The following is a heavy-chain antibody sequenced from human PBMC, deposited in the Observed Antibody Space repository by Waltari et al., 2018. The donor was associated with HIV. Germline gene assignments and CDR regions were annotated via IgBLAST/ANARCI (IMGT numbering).Heavy chain of an antibody. J-gene: IGHJ4*02. CDR2: IYYSGST. CDR1: GGSIRSGGYS. D-gene: IGHD4-17*01. V-gene: IGHV4-31*03. Sequence: QVQLQESGPGLVKPSQTLSLTCTVSGGSIRSGGYSWSWIRQHPGKGLEWIGYIYYSGSTYYNPSLKSRVTISVDTSKNQFSLKLSSVTAADTAVYYCARGAVTTEFDYWGQGTLVTVSS. CDR3: ARGAVTTEFDY.